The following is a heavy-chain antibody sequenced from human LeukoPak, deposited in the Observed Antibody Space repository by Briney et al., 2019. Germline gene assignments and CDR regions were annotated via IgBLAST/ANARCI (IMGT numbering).Heavy chain of an antibody. V-gene: IGHV3-7*01. D-gene: IGHD5-18*01. Sequence: PGGSLRLSCAASGFTFGSQWMSWVRQAPGKGLEWVANIKQDGSEIYYVDSVKGRFTISRDNAKNSVYLQMNSLRAEDMAVYYCARENTAVPGGDCWGRGTLVTVSS. CDR2: IKQDGSEI. CDR1: GFTFGSQW. CDR3: ARENTAVPGGDC. J-gene: IGHJ4*02.